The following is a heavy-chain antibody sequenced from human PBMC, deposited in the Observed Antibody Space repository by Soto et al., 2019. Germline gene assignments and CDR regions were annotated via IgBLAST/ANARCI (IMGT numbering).Heavy chain of an antibody. CDR1: GGSISSGGYY. V-gene: IGHV4-31*03. J-gene: IGHJ4*02. Sequence: QVQLQESGPGLVKPSQTLSLTCTVSGGSISSGGYYWSWIRQHPGKGLEWSGYIYYSGSTYYNPSLKRRVTRSVDTSKNQFSLKLSSVTAADTAVYYCARAEALWFGELLNPYFDYWGQGTLVTVSS. D-gene: IGHD3-10*01. CDR3: ARAEALWFGELLNPYFDY. CDR2: IYYSGST.